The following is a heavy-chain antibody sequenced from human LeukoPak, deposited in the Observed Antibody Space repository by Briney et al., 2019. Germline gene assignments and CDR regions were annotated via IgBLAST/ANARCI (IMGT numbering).Heavy chain of an antibody. Sequence: PGGSLRLSCAASGFTFSSYWMNWVRQAPGKGLEWVANIKQDGSEKYYLDSVRGRFTISRDNAKNSLYLQMNSLRAEDTAAYYCAKDGDYYDSSGYYYSHYWGQGTLVTVSS. CDR1: GFTFSSYW. D-gene: IGHD3-22*01. CDR2: IKQDGSEK. CDR3: AKDGDYYDSSGYYYSHY. J-gene: IGHJ4*02. V-gene: IGHV3-7*01.